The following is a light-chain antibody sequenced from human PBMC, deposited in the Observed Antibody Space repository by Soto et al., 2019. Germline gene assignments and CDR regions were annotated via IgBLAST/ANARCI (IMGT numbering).Light chain of an antibody. V-gene: IGLV2-11*01. CDR2: DVT. CDR1: SSDVGGYNY. Sequence: QSALTQPRSVSGSPGQSVTISCTGTSSDVGGYNYVSWYQQHPGKAPKLMIYDVTKRPSGVPNRFSGSKSDNTASLTISGLQAEHEADYYCCSYAGSYTLVVFGGGTKLTVL. J-gene: IGLJ2*01. CDR3: CSYAGSYTLVV.